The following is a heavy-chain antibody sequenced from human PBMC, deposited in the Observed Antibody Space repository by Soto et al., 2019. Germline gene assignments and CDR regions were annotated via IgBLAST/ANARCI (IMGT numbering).Heavy chain of an antibody. CDR2: INPNSGGT. Sequence: GASVKVSCKASGYTFTGYYMYWVRQAPGQGLEWMGWINPNSGGTNYAQKFQGRVTMTRDTSISTAYMELSRLRSDDTAVYYCARDEDCSSTSCPFALDIWGQGTMVTVSS. CDR3: ARDEDCSSTSCPFALDI. V-gene: IGHV1-2*02. CDR1: GYTFTGYY. J-gene: IGHJ3*02. D-gene: IGHD2-2*01.